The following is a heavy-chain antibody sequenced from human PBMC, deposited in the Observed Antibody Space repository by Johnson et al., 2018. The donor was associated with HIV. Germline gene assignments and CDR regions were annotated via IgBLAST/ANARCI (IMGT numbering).Heavy chain of an antibody. Sequence: QVQLVESGGGLVKPGGSLRLSCAASGLTFSSYAMHWVRQAPGKGLEWVAVISYDASNKYYADSVKGRFTISRDNSKNTLYLQMNSLRTEDTAVYYCARVRGGTGHGAFDIWGQGTMVTVSS. CDR2: ISYDASNK. CDR1: GLTFSSYA. V-gene: IGHV3-30*04. J-gene: IGHJ3*02. CDR3: ARVRGGTGHGAFDI.